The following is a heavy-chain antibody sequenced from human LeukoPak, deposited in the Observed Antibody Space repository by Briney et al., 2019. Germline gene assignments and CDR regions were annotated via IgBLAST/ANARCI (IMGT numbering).Heavy chain of an antibody. Sequence: GGSLRLSCAASGFTFNNYAMSWVRQAPGKGLEWVSAISGSGGSTYYADSVKGRFTISRDNSKNTVYLQMNSLRAEDTAVYFCARGIKPDNDITNYFYFDYCGEGSLVTVSS. CDR2: ISGSGGST. D-gene: IGHD5-24*01. V-gene: IGHV3-23*01. CDR3: ARGIKPDNDITNYFYFDY. CDR1: GFTFNNYA. J-gene: IGHJ4*02.